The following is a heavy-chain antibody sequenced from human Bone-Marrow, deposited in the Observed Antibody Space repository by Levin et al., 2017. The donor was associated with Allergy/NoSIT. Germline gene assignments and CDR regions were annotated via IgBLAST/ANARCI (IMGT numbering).Heavy chain of an antibody. CDR2: VYSDGRT. CDR1: GLTVSINY. V-gene: IGHV3-66*01. J-gene: IGHJ6*02. Sequence: PGGSLRLSCAVSGLTVSINYMSWVRQTPGKGLEWISVVYSDGRTYYADSVKGRFTISRDNSKNTVYLQMNSLRAEDTAVYYCARDRIRITIFGVVEYYYGMDVWGQGTTVTVSS. D-gene: IGHD3-3*01. CDR3: ARDRIRITIFGVVEYYYGMDV.